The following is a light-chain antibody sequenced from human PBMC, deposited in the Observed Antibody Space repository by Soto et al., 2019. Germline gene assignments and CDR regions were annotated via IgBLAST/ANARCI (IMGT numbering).Light chain of an antibody. CDR2: AAS. Sequence: IQMTQSPSSLSASVGDRVTITCRASHSISSYLNWYQQKPGKAPKLLIYAASSLQSGVPSRFSGSGSSTDFTLTISSLQPEDFATYYCLQDYNYPWTFGQGTKVDIK. J-gene: IGKJ1*01. CDR1: HSISSY. V-gene: IGKV1-6*01. CDR3: LQDYNYPWT.